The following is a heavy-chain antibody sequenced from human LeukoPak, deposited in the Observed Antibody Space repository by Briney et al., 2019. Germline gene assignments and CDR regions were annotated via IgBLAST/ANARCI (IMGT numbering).Heavy chain of an antibody. Sequence: GGSLRLSCAASGFTFSSYSMNWVRQAPGKGMEWVSSISSSSSYIYYADSVKGRFTISRDNAKNSLYLQMNSLRAEDTAVYYCARDRRDFWSGYCWGQGTLVTVSS. V-gene: IGHV3-21*01. D-gene: IGHD3-3*01. J-gene: IGHJ4*02. CDR3: ARDRRDFWSGYC. CDR1: GFTFSSYS. CDR2: ISSSSSYI.